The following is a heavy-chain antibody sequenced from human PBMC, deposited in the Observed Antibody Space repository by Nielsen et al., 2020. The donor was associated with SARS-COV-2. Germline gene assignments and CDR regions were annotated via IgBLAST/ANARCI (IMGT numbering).Heavy chain of an antibody. J-gene: IGHJ6*02. V-gene: IGHV3-48*03. Sequence: GESLKISCAASGFTFSSYEMNWVRQAPGKGLEWVSYISSSGSTIYYADSVKGRFTISRDNAKNSLYLQMNSLRAEDTAVYYCARFLGRWFGELGGMDVWGQGTTVTVSS. D-gene: IGHD3-10*01. CDR1: GFTFSSYE. CDR3: ARFLGRWFGELGGMDV. CDR2: ISSSGSTI.